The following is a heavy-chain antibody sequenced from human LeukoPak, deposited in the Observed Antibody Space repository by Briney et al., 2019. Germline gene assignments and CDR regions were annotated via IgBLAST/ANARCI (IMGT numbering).Heavy chain of an antibody. Sequence: SVKVSCEASGFTFTISAVQWVRLARGQRLEWIGWIVVGSGNTNYAQKFQERVTITTDMSTTTAYMELSSLRSEDTVVYYCEAFVLTDAIDIWGQGTMVTVSS. CDR2: IVVGSGNT. D-gene: IGHD2-8*01. V-gene: IGHV1-58*01. J-gene: IGHJ3*02. CDR1: GFTFTISA. CDR3: EAFVLTDAIDI.